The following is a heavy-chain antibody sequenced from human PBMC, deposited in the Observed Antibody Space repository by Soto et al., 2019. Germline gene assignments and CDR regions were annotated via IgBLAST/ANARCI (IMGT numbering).Heavy chain of an antibody. CDR2: IYYSGST. D-gene: IGHD4-17*01. CDR1: GDSISSGGYY. V-gene: IGHV4-31*03. Sequence: QVQLQESGPGLVQPSQTLSLACTVSGDSISSGGYYWSWIRQHPGKGLEWIGYIYYSGSTFYNPSFKSRVTISVDTSKNQFSLKLSSVTAADTAVYYCARGLSVTLFDFWGQGTLVTVSS. J-gene: IGHJ4*02. CDR3: ARGLSVTLFDF.